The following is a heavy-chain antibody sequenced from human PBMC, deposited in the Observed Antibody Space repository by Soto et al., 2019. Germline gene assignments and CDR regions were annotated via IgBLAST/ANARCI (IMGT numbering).Heavy chain of an antibody. V-gene: IGHV3-33*01. J-gene: IGHJ2*01. CDR3: ARILAANRIPDWYFDL. D-gene: IGHD2-15*01. CDR2: IWYDGSNK. Sequence: QVQLVESGGGVVQPGRSLRLSCAASGFTFSSYGMHWVRQAPGKGLEWVAVIWYDGSNKYYADSVKGRFTISRDNSKNTLYLQMNSLRAEDTAVYYCARILAANRIPDWYFDLWGRGTLVTVSS. CDR1: GFTFSSYG.